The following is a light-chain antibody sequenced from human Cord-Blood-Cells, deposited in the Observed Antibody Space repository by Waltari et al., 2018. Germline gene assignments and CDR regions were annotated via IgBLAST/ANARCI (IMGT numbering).Light chain of an antibody. Sequence: QSALTQPASVSGSPGQSITISCTGTSSDVGSYNLVSWYQQHPGKAPKLRIYEGSKRPSGLSNRFSGSKSGNTASLTISGLQAEDEADYYCCSYAGSSTYVFGTGTKVTVL. CDR2: EGS. CDR3: CSYAGSSTYV. J-gene: IGLJ1*01. CDR1: SSDVGSYNL. V-gene: IGLV2-23*01.